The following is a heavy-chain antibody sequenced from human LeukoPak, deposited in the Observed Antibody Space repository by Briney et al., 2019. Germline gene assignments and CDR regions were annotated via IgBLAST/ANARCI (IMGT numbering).Heavy chain of an antibody. CDR1: GFTFSSYE. D-gene: IGHD3-10*02. J-gene: IGHJ6*04. CDR3: AELGITMIGGV. Sequence: GGSLRLSCAASGFTFSSYEMNWVRQAPGKGLEWVSYISSSGSTIYYADSVKGRFTISRDNAKNSLYLQMDSLRAEDTAVYYCAELGITMIGGVWGKGTTVTTSS. V-gene: IGHV3-48*03. CDR2: ISSSGSTI.